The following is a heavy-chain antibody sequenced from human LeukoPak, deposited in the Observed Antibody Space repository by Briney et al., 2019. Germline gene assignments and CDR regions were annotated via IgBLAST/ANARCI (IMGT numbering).Heavy chain of an antibody. CDR3: TGGSGWYSPDY. CDR2: ITSKPNSYAT. D-gene: IGHD6-19*01. Sequence: PGGSLRLSCAASGFTFSGSVMHWVRQASGKGLEWVGRITSKPNSYATVYAASVKGRFTISSDDSKNTAYVQMNSLKTEDTAVYYCTGGSGWYSPDYWGQGTLVTVSS. J-gene: IGHJ4*02. CDR1: GFTFSGSV. V-gene: IGHV3-73*01.